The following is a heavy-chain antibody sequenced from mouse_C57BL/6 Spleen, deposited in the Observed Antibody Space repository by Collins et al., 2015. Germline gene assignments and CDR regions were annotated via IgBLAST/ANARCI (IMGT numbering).Heavy chain of an antibody. CDR1: GYTFTSYW. J-gene: IGHJ3*01. CDR3: ARSDGTFAY. D-gene: IGHD4-1*01. CDR2: IYPSDSET. V-gene: IGHV1-61*01. Sequence: QVQLQRPGAELVRPGSSVKLSCKASGYTFTSYWMDWVKQRPGQGLEWIGNIYPSDSETHYNQKFKDKATLTVDKSSSTAYMQLSSLTSEDSAVYYCARSDGTFAYWSQGTLVTVSA.